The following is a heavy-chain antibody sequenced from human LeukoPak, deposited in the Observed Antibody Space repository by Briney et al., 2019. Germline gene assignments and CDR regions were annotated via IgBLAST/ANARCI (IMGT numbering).Heavy chain of an antibody. J-gene: IGHJ4*02. D-gene: IGHD1-26*01. Sequence: PGGSLRLSCTASKFTFSNYVMTWVRQAPGKGLEWVSAISTRSTYTYYADSVRGRFTISRGDSKNTLYLQMNSLRVDDTAIYYCAPWIVGGFWADYWGQGALVTVSS. CDR3: APWIVGGFWADY. V-gene: IGHV3-23*01. CDR1: KFTFSNYV. CDR2: ISTRSTYT.